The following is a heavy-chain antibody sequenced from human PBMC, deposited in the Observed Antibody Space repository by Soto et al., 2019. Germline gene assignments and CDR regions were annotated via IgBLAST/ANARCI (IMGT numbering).Heavy chain of an antibody. CDR1: GYTFTSYD. V-gene: IGHV1-8*01. J-gene: IGHJ6*02. Sequence: QVQLVQSGAEVKKPAASVKVSCKASGYTFTSYDINWVRQATGQGREWMGWMNTNSGKTGYAQKFQGRVIMTMNTSKSTSYKELSRLRYEDAAVYYWARGGMTMLDGMDVWGQGTTVTVSS. CDR2: MNTNSGKT. D-gene: IGHD3-3*01. CDR3: ARGGMTMLDGMDV.